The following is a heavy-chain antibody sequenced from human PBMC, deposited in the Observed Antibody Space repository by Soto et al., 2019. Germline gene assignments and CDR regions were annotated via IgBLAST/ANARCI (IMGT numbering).Heavy chain of an antibody. V-gene: IGHV4-34*01. CDR1: GGSFSGYY. J-gene: IGHJ4*02. D-gene: IGHD3-16*01. CDR3: ARVSYPLDY. Sequence: SETLSLTCAVYGGSFSGYYWSWIRQPPGKGLEWIGEINHSGSTNYNPSLKSRVTISVDTSKNQFSLKLSSVTAADTAVYYCARVSYPLDYWGQGARVTVPS. CDR2: INHSGST.